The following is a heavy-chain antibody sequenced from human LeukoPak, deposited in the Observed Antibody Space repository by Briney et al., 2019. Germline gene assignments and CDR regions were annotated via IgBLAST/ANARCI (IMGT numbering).Heavy chain of an antibody. CDR2: ISAYNGNT. V-gene: IGHV1-18*01. J-gene: IGHJ4*02. D-gene: IGHD3-10*01. CDR1: GYTFINND. CDR3: ARDTHEWFGDLIDY. Sequence: AASVKVSCKASGYTFINNDINWVRQAPGQGLEWMGWISAYNGNTNYAQKLQGRVTMTTDTSTSTAYMELRSLRSDDTAVYYCARDTHEWFGDLIDYWGQGTLVTVSS.